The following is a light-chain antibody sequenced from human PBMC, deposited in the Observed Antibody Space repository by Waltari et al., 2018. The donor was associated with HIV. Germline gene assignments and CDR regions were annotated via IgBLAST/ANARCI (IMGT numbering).Light chain of an antibody. V-gene: IGLV1-47*01. CDR2: RSN. CDR1: RSNIGSYY. Sequence: QSVLTPPPSASGTPGQRVTISCSGSRSNIGSYYVYWYQQLPGTAPNLLINRSNQRPSGVPDRFSGSKSGTSASLAISGLRSEDEADYYCAAWTDSLSGVVFGGGTKLSVL. J-gene: IGLJ2*01. CDR3: AAWTDSLSGVV.